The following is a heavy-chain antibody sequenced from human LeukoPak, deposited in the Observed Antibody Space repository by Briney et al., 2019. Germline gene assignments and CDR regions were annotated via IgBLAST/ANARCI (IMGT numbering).Heavy chain of an antibody. J-gene: IGHJ6*03. CDR1: GFTFSSYA. Sequence: GGSLRLSCAASGFTFSSYAMSWVRQAPGKGLEWVSAISGSGGSTYYADSVKGRFTISRDNSKNTLYLQMNSLRAEDTAVYYCAKDVTYYYDSSGPKSYYMDVWGKGTTVTISS. D-gene: IGHD3-22*01. V-gene: IGHV3-23*01. CDR3: AKDVTYYYDSSGPKSYYMDV. CDR2: ISGSGGST.